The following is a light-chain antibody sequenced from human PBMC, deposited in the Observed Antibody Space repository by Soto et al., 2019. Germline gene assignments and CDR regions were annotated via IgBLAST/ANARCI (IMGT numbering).Light chain of an antibody. CDR3: QTWGTGPL. Sequence: QPVLTQSPSASASLGASVKLTCTLSSGHSSYAIAWHQQQPEKGPRYLMKLNSDGSHSKGDGIPDRFSGSSSGAERYLTISSLQSEDEADYYCQTWGTGPLFGGGTKLTVL. CDR1: SGHSSYA. J-gene: IGLJ2*01. V-gene: IGLV4-69*01. CDR2: LNSDGSH.